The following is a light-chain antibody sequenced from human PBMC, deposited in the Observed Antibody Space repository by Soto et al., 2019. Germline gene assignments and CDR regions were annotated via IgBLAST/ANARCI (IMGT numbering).Light chain of an antibody. CDR3: MSYTSSSTWV. Sequence: QSALTQPASVSGSPGQSITISCTGTSSDVGGYNHVSWYQQHPGKAPKLMIYEVSNRPSGVSNRFSGSKSGNTASLTISGLQAEDEAEYYCMSYTSSSTWVFGGGTKVTVL. V-gene: IGLV2-14*01. CDR2: EVS. J-gene: IGLJ3*02. CDR1: SSDVGGYNH.